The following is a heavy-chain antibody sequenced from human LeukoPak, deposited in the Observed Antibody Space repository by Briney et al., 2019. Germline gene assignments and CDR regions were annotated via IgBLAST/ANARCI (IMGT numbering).Heavy chain of an antibody. CDR2: VYRTGST. D-gene: IGHD2-2*01. CDR1: TFSISSGYY. CDR3: AGHLVPAATDY. V-gene: IGHV4-38-2*02. Sequence: SETLSLTCTVSTFSISSGYYWGWIRQPPGKGLEWIGSVYRTGSTDYNPSLKSRVTISVDTPKNQFSLKLSSVTAADTAVYYCAGHLVPAATDYWGQGTLVTVSS. J-gene: IGHJ4*02.